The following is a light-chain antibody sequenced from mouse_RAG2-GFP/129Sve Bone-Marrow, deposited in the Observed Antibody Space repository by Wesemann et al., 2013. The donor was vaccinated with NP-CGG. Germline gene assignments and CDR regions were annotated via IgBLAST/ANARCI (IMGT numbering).Light chain of an antibody. V-gene: IGKV10-94*01. J-gene: IGKJ5*01. CDR1: QGISNY. CDR2: YTS. CDR3: LQYDEFPLT. Sequence: DIQMTQTTSSLSASLGDRVTISCSASQGISNYLNWYQQKPDGTVKLLIYYTSSLHSGVPSRFSGSGSGTDYSLTISSLEYEDMGIYYCLQYDEFPLTFGAGTKLELK.